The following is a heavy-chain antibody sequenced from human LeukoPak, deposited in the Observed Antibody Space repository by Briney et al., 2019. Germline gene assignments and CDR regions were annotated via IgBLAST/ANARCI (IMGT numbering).Heavy chain of an antibody. CDR1: GGSISSGGYS. CDR3: ARGGTAMVTPFDY. Sequence: SQTLSLTCAVSGGSISSGGYSWSWIQQPPGKGLEWIGYIYHSGSTYYNPSLKSRVTISVDRSKNQFSLRLSSVTAADTAVYYCARGGTAMVTPFDYWGQGTLVTVSS. J-gene: IGHJ4*02. CDR2: IYHSGST. D-gene: IGHD5-18*01. V-gene: IGHV4-30-2*01.